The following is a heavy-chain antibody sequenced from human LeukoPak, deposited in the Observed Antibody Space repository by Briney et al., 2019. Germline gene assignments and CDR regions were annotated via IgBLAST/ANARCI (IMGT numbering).Heavy chain of an antibody. V-gene: IGHV3-30-3*01. Sequence: GGSLRLSCAASGFTFSSYAMHWVRQAPGKGLEWVAVISYDGSNKYYADSVKGRFTISRDNSKNTLYLQMNSLRAEDTAVYYCARATPSLIVVVPAGDPFDPWGQGTLVTVSS. J-gene: IGHJ5*02. CDR2: ISYDGSNK. CDR3: ARATPSLIVVVPAGDPFDP. D-gene: IGHD2-2*01. CDR1: GFTFSSYA.